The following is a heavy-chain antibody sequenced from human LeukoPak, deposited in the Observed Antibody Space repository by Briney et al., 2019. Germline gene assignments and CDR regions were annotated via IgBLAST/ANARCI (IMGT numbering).Heavy chain of an antibody. J-gene: IGHJ6*02. V-gene: IGHV4-30-2*02. CDR3: ARITFVVEGYGMDV. Sequence: PSETLSLTCAVSGGSISSGGYSWSWIRQPPGKGLEWIGYIYDSGSTYYNPSLKSRITMSVDRSKNQFSLKLSSVTAADTAVYYCARITFVVEGYGMDVWGQGTTVTVSS. CDR2: IYDSGST. CDR1: GGSISSGGYS. D-gene: IGHD2-21*01.